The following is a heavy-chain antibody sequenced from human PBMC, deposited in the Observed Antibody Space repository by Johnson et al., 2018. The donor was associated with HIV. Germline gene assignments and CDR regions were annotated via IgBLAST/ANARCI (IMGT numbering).Heavy chain of an antibody. J-gene: IGHJ3*01. V-gene: IGHV3-30*02. CDR1: GFNFDNYG. CDR2: RWYDGSNR. CDR3: GKGRVPFCNSYVGGVFSPPGVAFIF. Sequence: QVKLVESGGGVVQPGGSLRLSCAASGFNFDNYGFHWVRQAPGKGPAWMAFRWYDGSNRYHADSVKGRFTISRDSSKNTLNVQMIGLRAEDTSVYYCGKGRVPFCNSYVGGVFSPPGVAFIFGGQGKMFTVSS. D-gene: IGHD3-10*02.